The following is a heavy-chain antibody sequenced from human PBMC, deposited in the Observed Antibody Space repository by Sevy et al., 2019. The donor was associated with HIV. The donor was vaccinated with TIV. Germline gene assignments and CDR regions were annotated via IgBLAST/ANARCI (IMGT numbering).Heavy chain of an antibody. CDR3: VYNWNDRGNNWFDP. V-gene: IGHV4-39*01. Sequence: SETLSLTCTVSGGSISSSSYYWGWIRQPPGKGLEWIGSIYYSGSTYYNPSLKSRVTISVDTSKNQFSLKLSSVTAADTAVYYWVYNWNDRGNNWFDPWGQGTLVTVSS. D-gene: IGHD1-20*01. CDR1: GGSISSSSYY. J-gene: IGHJ5*02. CDR2: IYYSGST.